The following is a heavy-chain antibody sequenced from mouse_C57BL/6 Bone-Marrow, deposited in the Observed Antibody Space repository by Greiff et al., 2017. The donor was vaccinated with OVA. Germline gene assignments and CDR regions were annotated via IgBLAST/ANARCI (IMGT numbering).Heavy chain of an antibody. CDR1: GYTFTSYW. V-gene: IGHV1-59*01. CDR3: ARSNWDGFAD. CDR2: IVPSDSYT. D-gene: IGHD4-1*01. J-gene: IGHJ3*01. Sequence: QVQLQQPGAELVRPGTSVKLSCKASGYTFTSYWMHWVKQRPGQGLEWIGVIVPSDSYTNYNQKFTGKATLTVDTSSSTAYMQLSNLTSEDSAVNCYARSNWDGFADWGQGTLVTVSA.